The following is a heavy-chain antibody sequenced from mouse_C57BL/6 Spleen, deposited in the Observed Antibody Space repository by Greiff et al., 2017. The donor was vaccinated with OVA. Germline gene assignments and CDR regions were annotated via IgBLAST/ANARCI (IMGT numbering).Heavy chain of an antibody. CDR1: GFTFSNYW. J-gene: IGHJ3*01. CDR2: IRLKSDNYAT. D-gene: IGHD2-4*01. Sequence: EVQLQQSGGGLVQPGGSMKLSCVASGFTFSNYWMNWVRQSPEKGLEWVAQIRLKSDNYATHYAESVIGRFTISRDDSKSSVYLQMNNLRAEDTGIYYCTRIYYDYYTFAYWGQGTLVTVSA. CDR3: TRIYYDYYTFAY. V-gene: IGHV6-3*01.